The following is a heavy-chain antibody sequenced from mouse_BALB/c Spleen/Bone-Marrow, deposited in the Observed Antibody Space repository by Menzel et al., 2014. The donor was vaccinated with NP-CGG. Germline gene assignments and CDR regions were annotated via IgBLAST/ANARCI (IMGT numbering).Heavy chain of an antibody. CDR1: GFNIKDTY. J-gene: IGHJ3*01. Sequence: EVKLMESGAELVKPGASVKLSCTASGFNIKDTYMHWVKQRPEQGLEWIGRIDPANGNTKYDPKFQGQSTITADTSSNTAYLQLSSLTSEDTAVYYCAPYYYGSSLFAYWGQGTLVTVSA. V-gene: IGHV14-3*02. D-gene: IGHD1-1*01. CDR3: APYYYGSSLFAY. CDR2: IDPANGNT.